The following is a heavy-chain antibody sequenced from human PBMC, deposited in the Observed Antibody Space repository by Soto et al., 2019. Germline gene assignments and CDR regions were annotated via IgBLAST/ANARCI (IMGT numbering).Heavy chain of an antibody. CDR3: ARAPYVNCGGDCYSLNWFDP. J-gene: IGHJ5*02. Sequence: PGGSLRLSCAASGFTFSTYSMNWVRQAPGKGLEWVSYISSSSSTIYYADSVKGRFTISRDNAKNSLYLQMNSLRDEDTAVYYCARAPYVNCGGDCYSLNWFDPWGQGTLVTVSS. V-gene: IGHV3-48*02. CDR1: GFTFSTYS. D-gene: IGHD2-21*02. CDR2: ISSSSSTI.